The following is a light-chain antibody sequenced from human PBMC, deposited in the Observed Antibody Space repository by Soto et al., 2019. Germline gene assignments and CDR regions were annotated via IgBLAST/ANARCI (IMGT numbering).Light chain of an antibody. CDR2: KAS. CDR3: QHYNSYSEA. V-gene: IGKV1-5*03. J-gene: IGKJ1*01. Sequence: DVQMTQSPSTLSASVGDRVTITCRASQSINNLLAWYQQKPGKAPKLLIYKASTLKSGVPSRFSGSGSGTEFTLTISSLHPDDFATYYCQHYNSYSEAFGQGTKVDIK. CDR1: QSINNL.